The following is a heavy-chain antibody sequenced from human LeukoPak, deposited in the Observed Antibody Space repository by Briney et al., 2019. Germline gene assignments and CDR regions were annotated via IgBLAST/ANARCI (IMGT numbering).Heavy chain of an antibody. V-gene: IGHV4-39*07. CDR1: GGSISSTNYY. CDR3: ARHSSRGYSYDFDY. J-gene: IGHJ4*02. D-gene: IGHD5-18*01. Sequence: SETLSLTCNVSGGSISSTNYYWGWIRQPPGKGLEWIGNIYYSGSTYYNPSLKSRVTISLDTSKNQFSLRLSSVTAADTAIYYCARHSSRGYSYDFDYWGQGTLVTVSS. CDR2: IYYSGST.